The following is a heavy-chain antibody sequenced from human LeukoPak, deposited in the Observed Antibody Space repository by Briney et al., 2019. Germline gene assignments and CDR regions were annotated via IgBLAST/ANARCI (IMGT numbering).Heavy chain of an antibody. J-gene: IGHJ4*02. Sequence: SETLSLTCAVYGGSFSGYYWSWIRQPPGKGLEWIGEINHSGSTNYNPSLKSRVTISVDTSKNQFSLKLSSVTAADTAVYYCARRLPTVSWGQGTLVTVS. CDR3: ARRLPTVS. CDR2: INHSGST. CDR1: GGSFSGYY. V-gene: IGHV4-34*01.